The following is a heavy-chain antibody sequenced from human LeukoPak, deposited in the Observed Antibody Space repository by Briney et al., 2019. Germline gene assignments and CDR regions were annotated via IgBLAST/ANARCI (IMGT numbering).Heavy chain of an antibody. J-gene: IGHJ5*02. D-gene: IGHD5/OR15-5a*01. Sequence: GGSLRLSCTASGFSFGNYNINWVRQAPGKGLEWVSSITTSSSYVFYGNSVKGRFTISRDNAENSVYLQMNSLSVEDTAVYYCAGLDNWFDPWGQGALVTVSS. CDR3: AGLDNWFDP. CDR2: ITTSSSYV. V-gene: IGHV3-21*01. CDR1: GFSFGNYN.